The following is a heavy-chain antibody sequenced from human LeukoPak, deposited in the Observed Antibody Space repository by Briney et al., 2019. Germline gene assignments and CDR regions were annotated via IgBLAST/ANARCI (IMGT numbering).Heavy chain of an antibody. CDR3: ARQSPYSSSWYYYYYYMDV. V-gene: IGHV4-39*01. CDR2: IYYSGST. CDR1: GGSISSSSYY. Sequence: VKPSETLSLTCTVSGGSISSSSYYWGWIRQPPGKGLEWIGSIYYSGSTYYNPSLKSRVTISVDTSKNQFSLKLSSVTAADTAVYYCARQSPYSSSWYYYYYYMDVWGKGTTVTISS. D-gene: IGHD6-13*01. J-gene: IGHJ6*03.